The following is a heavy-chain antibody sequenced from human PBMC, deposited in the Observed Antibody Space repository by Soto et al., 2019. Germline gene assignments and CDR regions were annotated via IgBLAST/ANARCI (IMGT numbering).Heavy chain of an antibody. V-gene: IGHV1-69*12. D-gene: IGHD2-2*02. Sequence: QVQLVQSGAEVKKPGSSVKVSCKASGGTFSSYAISWVRQAPGQGLEWMGGIIPIFGTANYAQKFQGRVTITADESTRTAYMELSSLRSEDTAVYYCARVLGYCISTSCYTPFDYWGQGTLVTVSS. J-gene: IGHJ4*02. CDR3: ARVLGYCISTSCYTPFDY. CDR1: GGTFSSYA. CDR2: IIPIFGTA.